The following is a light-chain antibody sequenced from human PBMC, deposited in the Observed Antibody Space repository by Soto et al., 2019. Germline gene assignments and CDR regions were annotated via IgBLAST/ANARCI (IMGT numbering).Light chain of an antibody. CDR2: GNT. J-gene: IGLJ1*01. CDR1: SSNIGANFD. V-gene: IGLV1-40*01. Sequence: QSVLTQPPSVSGAPGQRVTVSCTGSSSNIGANFDVHWYQQLPGTAPKPLIYGNTNRPSGVPDRFSGSKSGTSASLAITGLQAEDEADYFCQSYDSSLSGFYVFGTGTKLTVL. CDR3: QSYDSSLSGFYV.